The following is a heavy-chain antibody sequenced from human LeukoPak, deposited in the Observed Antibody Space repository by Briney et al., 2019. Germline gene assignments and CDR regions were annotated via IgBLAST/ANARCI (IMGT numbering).Heavy chain of an antibody. V-gene: IGHV1-69*13. CDR2: IIPIFGTA. D-gene: IGHD3-22*01. CDR1: GGTFSSYA. CDR3: ARAVYYYDSSGYYDAFDI. J-gene: IGHJ3*02. Sequence: SVKVSFKASGGTFSSYAISWVRQAPGQGLEWMGGIIPIFGTANYAQKFQGRVTITADESTSTAYMELSSLRSEDTAVYYCARAVYYYDSSGYYDAFDIWGQGTMVTVSS.